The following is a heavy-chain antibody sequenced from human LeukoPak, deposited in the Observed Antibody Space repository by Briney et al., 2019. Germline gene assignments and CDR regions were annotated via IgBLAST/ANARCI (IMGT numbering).Heavy chain of an antibody. Sequence: PSETLSLTCTVSGGSISSSSYYWGWIRQPPGKGLEWIGSIYYSGSTYYNPSLKSRVTISVDTSKNQFSLKLSSVTAADTAVYHCARVKWFGYGMDVWGQGTTVTVSS. CDR3: ARVKWFGYGMDV. J-gene: IGHJ6*02. V-gene: IGHV4-39*07. D-gene: IGHD3-10*01. CDR2: IYYSGST. CDR1: GGSISSSSYY.